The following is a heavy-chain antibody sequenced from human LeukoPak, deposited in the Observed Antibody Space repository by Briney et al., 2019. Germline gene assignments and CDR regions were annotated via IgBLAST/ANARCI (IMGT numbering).Heavy chain of an antibody. CDR2: ISGSGGST. V-gene: IGHV3-23*01. CDR1: GFTFSSYA. CDR3: AKVEDYYDTGAIIRRYFDS. J-gene: IGHJ4*02. Sequence: GSLRLSCAASGFTFSSYAMSWVRQAPGKGLEWVTGISGSGGSTYYADSVKGRFTISRDNSKNMLYLQMNSLRAEDTAVYFCAKVEDYYDTGAIIRRYFDSWGQGTLVTVSS. D-gene: IGHD3-22*01.